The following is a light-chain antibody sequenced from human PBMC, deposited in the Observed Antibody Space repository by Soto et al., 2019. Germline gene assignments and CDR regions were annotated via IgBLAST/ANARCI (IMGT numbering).Light chain of an antibody. CDR2: GAS. J-gene: IGKJ1*01. CDR3: QQYNNWPRT. Sequence: EIVLTQSPGTLSLSPGERATLSCRASQSVSSIYFAWYQQKRGQAPRLLIYGASTRATGIPARFSGSGSGTEFTLTISSLQSEDFAVYYCQQYNNWPRTVGQGTKVDIK. V-gene: IGKV3-15*01. CDR1: QSVSSIY.